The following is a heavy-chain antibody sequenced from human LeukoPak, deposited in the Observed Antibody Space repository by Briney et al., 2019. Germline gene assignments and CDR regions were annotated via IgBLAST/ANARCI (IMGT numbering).Heavy chain of an antibody. CDR2: ISSSGSTI. CDR3: ARMYSSSLYYFDY. J-gene: IGHJ4*02. D-gene: IGHD6-6*01. CDR1: GFTFSDYY. Sequence: GGSLRLSCAASGFTFSDYYMSWIRQAPGKGLEWVSYISSSGSTIYYADSVKGRFTISRDNAKNSLYLQMNSLRAEDTAVYYCARMYSSSLYYFDYWGQGTLVTVSS. V-gene: IGHV3-11*04.